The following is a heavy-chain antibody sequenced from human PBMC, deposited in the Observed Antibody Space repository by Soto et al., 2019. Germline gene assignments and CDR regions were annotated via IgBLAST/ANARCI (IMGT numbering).Heavy chain of an antibody. V-gene: IGHV4-61*01. Sequence: SETLSLTCTVSGDSVSSGSYSWSWFRQAPGKELEWIGKIYNTGSTYYNPSLKTRVTISIDTTRNQFSLTLSSVTAADTAVYYCAANGAIFEYFGTDVWGQGTTVT. CDR3: AANGAIFEYFGTDV. D-gene: IGHD3-3*01. CDR1: GDSVSSGSYS. J-gene: IGHJ6*02. CDR2: IYNTGST.